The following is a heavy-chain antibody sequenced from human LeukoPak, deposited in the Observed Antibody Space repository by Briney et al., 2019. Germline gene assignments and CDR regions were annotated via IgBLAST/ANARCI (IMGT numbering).Heavy chain of an antibody. D-gene: IGHD2-2*01. J-gene: IGHJ4*02. Sequence: PSETLSLTCTVSGGSISSSSYYWGWIRQPPGKGLEWIGSIYYSGSTYYNPSLKSRVTISVDTSKNQFSLKLSSVTAADTAVYYCARHLYCSSTSCSFDYWGQGTLVTVSS. CDR1: GGSISSSSYY. CDR3: ARHLYCSSTSCSFDY. CDR2: IYYSGST. V-gene: IGHV4-39*01.